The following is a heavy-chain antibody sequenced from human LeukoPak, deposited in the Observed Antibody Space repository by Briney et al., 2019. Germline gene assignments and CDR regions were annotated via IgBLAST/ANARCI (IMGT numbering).Heavy chain of an antibody. CDR2: ISSSSSYI. J-gene: IGHJ6*02. V-gene: IGHV3-21*01. Sequence: GESLRLSCAASGFTFSSYSMYWVRQAPGKGLEWVSSISSSSSYIYYADSVKGRFTISRDNAKNSLYLQMNSLRAEDTAVYYCARRHDFYYYYGMDVWGQGTTVTVSS. CDR3: ARRHDFYYYYGMDV. D-gene: IGHD2-21*02. CDR1: GFTFSSYS.